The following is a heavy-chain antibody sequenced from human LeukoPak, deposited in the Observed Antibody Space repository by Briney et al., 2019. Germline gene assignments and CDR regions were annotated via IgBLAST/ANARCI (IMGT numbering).Heavy chain of an antibody. CDR3: ARSYYDSSGRFDP. Sequence: PSETLSLTCTVSGGSISSYYWSWIRQPPGKGLEWIGYIYYSGSTNCNPSLKSRVTISVDTSKNQFSLKLSSVTAADTAVYYCARSYYDSSGRFDPWGQGTLVTVSS. CDR1: GGSISSYY. D-gene: IGHD3-22*01. CDR2: IYYSGST. V-gene: IGHV4-59*01. J-gene: IGHJ5*02.